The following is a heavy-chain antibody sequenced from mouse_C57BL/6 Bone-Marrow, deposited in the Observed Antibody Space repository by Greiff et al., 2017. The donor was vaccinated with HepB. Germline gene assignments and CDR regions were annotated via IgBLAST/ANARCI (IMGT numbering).Heavy chain of an antibody. CDR1: GFNIKDYY. CDR3: ARGYYGSSYDYYAMDY. J-gene: IGHJ4*01. V-gene: IGHV14-2*01. D-gene: IGHD1-1*01. Sequence: EVQLKESGAELVKPGASVKLSCTASGFNIKDYYMHWVKQRTEQGLEWIGRIDPEDGETKYAPKFQGKATITADTSSNTAYLQLSSLTSEDTAVYYCARGYYGSSYDYYAMDYWGQGTSVTVSS. CDR2: IDPEDGET.